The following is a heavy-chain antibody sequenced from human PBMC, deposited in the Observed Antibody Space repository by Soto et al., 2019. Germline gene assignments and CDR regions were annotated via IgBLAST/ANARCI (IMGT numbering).Heavy chain of an antibody. V-gene: IGHV2-70*12. D-gene: IGHD3-10*01. CDR1: GFSLSSKGMA. Sequence: SGSTLVNPTETLTLTCTFSGFSLSSKGMAVSWIRQPPGQALEWLSVIDWDGDQYYTTSLKNRLSISNDTSKNQVFLRLTHVDPADTATYFCAWHAYYYASGSPLDPWGQGIPVTVSS. J-gene: IGHJ5*02. CDR3: AWHAYYYASGSPLDP. CDR2: IDWDGDQ.